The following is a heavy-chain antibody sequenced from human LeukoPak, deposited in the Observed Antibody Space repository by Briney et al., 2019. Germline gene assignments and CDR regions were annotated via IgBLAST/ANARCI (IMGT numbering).Heavy chain of an antibody. V-gene: IGHV3-72*01. Sequence: GGSLRLSRAASGFTFSDHYIDWVRQAPGKGLEWVGRSRDKGNSYTTAYAASVRGRFTISRDDSKNSLYLQMNSLKIEDTAVYYCTKLARAPRDFDYWGQRTLVTVSS. J-gene: IGHJ4*01. CDR2: SRDKGNSYTT. CDR1: GFTFSDHY. D-gene: IGHD3-10*01. CDR3: TKLARAPRDFDY.